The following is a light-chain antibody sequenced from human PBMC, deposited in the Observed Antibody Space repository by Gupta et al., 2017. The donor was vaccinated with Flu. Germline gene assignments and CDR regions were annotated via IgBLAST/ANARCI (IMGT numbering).Light chain of an antibody. V-gene: IGKV1-39*01. CDR2: AAS. J-gene: IGKJ2*01. CDR3: QQSYSTPRT. Sequence: GDRVTITCRASQSISSYLNWYQQKPGKAPKLLIYAASSLQSGVPSRFSGSGSGTDFTLIISSLQPEDFATYYCQQSYSTPRTFGQGTKLEIK. CDR1: QSISSY.